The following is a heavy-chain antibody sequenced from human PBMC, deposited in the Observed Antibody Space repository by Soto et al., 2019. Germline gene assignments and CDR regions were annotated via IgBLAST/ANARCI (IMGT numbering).Heavy chain of an antibody. CDR1: GGSISSGGYY. CDR3: ARGSTGKIGPQQYYFDY. V-gene: IGHV4-31*03. D-gene: IGHD7-27*01. Sequence: SETLSLTCTVSGGSISSGGYYWSWIRQHPGKGLEWIGYIYYSGSTYYNPPLKSRVTISVDTSKNQFSLKLSSVTAADTAVYYCARGSTGKIGPQQYYFDYWGQGTLVTVSS. CDR2: IYYSGST. J-gene: IGHJ4*02.